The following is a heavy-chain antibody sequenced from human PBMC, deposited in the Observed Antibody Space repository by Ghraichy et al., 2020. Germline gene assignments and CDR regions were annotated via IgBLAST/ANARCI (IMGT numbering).Heavy chain of an antibody. CDR2: IHTSGST. V-gene: IGHV4-4*09. Sequence: ETLSLTCAVSGVSLSTYYWSWIRQHPGKGLEWIGYIHTSGSTNYTPSLKSRVTISVDTSKNRFFLRLTSVTAADTAVYYCARPSTPGYAMGVWGQGTTVTVSS. CDR1: GVSLSTYY. J-gene: IGHJ6*02. CDR3: ARPSTPGYAMGV.